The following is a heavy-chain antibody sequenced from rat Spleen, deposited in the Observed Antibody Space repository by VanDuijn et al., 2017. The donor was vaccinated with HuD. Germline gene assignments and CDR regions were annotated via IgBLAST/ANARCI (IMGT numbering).Heavy chain of an antibody. Sequence: EVQLVESGGGLVQPGRSLKLSCAASGFTFSNYGMAWVRQAPTKGLEWVESITPGGDKSYYRDSVKGRFTISREDAKRTLYLQMDSLRFENTTTYYCARHGTINTMVRYYFDYWGQGDMVTVSS. V-gene: IGHV5S13*01. J-gene: IGHJ2*01. CDR3: ARHGTINTMVRYYFDY. CDR1: GFTFSNYG. CDR2: ITPGGDKS. D-gene: IGHD1-6*01.